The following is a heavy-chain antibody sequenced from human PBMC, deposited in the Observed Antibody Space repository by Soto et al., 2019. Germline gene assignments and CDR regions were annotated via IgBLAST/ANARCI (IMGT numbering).Heavy chain of an antibody. V-gene: IGHV3-23*01. CDR3: AKDGYCSSTSCYGFMTRFDP. D-gene: IGHD2-2*03. Sequence: GGSLRLSCAASGFTFSSYAMSWVRQAPGKGLEWVSAISGSGGSTYYADSVKGRFTISRDNSKNTLYLQMNSLRAEDTAVYYCAKDGYCSSTSCYGFMTRFDPWGQGTLVTVSS. CDR2: ISGSGGST. J-gene: IGHJ5*02. CDR1: GFTFSSYA.